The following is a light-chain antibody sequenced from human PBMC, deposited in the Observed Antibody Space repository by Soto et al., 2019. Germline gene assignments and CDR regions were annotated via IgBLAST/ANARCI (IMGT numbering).Light chain of an antibody. Sequence: DSQMTQYPSTLSASIGDRVTITCRAGQSIGSWLAWYQQKPGKAPKLLISKASTLQSGVPPRFSSSVSGTEFVLTISILQLYDFATYYGQQYECYPTTFVGATKMEIK. CDR1: QSIGSW. CDR3: QQYECYPTT. CDR2: KAS. V-gene: IGKV1-5*03. J-gene: IGKJ4*01.